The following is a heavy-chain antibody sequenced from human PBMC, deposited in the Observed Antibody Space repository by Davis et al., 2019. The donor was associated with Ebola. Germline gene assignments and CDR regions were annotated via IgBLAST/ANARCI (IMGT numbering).Heavy chain of an antibody. CDR3: ARDQYYYDSSELFYYYYGMDV. D-gene: IGHD3-22*01. J-gene: IGHJ6*04. Sequence: AASVKVSCKASGDTFISYAISWVRQAPGHGLEWMGGIIPIFGTTSYTQKFQGRVTITADESTSTAYMELSSLRSEDTAVYYCARDQYYYDSSELFYYYYGMDVWGKGTTVTVSS. CDR1: GDTFISYA. CDR2: IIPIFGTT. V-gene: IGHV1-69*13.